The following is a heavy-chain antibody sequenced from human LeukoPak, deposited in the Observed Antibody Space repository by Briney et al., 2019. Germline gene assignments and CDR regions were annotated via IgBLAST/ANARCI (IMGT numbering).Heavy chain of an antibody. CDR2: MNPNSGNT. V-gene: IGHV1-8*01. D-gene: IGHD2-2*01. CDR3: ARGGDIVVVPDAQFDY. Sequence: ASVKVSCKASGYTFTSYDINWVRQATGQGREWMGWMNPNSGNTGYAQKFQGRVTMTRNTSISTAYMELSSLRSEDTAVYYCARGGDIVVVPDAQFDYWGQGTLVTVPS. CDR1: GYTFTSYD. J-gene: IGHJ4*02.